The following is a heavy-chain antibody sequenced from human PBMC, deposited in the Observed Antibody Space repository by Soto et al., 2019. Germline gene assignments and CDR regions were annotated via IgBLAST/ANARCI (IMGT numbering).Heavy chain of an antibody. Sequence: PGGSLRLSCAASGFSFSTYPMSWVRQAPGKGLEWVSAISGDGDNTYYADSVKGRFTISRDNSKNTLFLQVNSLRAEDTAIYYCAKFLRYSFVDYWGQGTLVTVSS. CDR1: GFSFSTYP. D-gene: IGHD5-18*01. V-gene: IGHV3-23*01. J-gene: IGHJ4*02. CDR3: AKFLRYSFVDY. CDR2: ISGDGDNT.